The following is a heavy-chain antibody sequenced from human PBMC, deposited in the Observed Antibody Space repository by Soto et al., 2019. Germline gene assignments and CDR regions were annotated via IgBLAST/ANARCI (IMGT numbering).Heavy chain of an antibody. CDR2: ISFDGSKT. V-gene: IGHV3-30*03. CDR1: GFNFSNYD. D-gene: IGHD1-26*01. Sequence: VQLVESGGGLVQPGGSLRLSCAASGFNFSNYDMDWVRQAPGKGLEWVAIISFDGSKTYYADSVKGRFTVSRDNSKNTLFLQMNSLRPDDTATYYCVREGYSGSYAAFWGQGSLVTVSS. J-gene: IGHJ4*02. CDR3: VREGYSGSYAAF.